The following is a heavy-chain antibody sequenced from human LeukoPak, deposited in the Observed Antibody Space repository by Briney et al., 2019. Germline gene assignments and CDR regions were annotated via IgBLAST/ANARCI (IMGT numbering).Heavy chain of an antibody. CDR1: GFTVSSNY. J-gene: IGHJ4*02. V-gene: IGHV3-53*01. Sequence: GGSLRLSCAASGFTVSSNYMSWVRQAPGKGLEWVSIIYSGGTTYYADSVKGRFTISRDNSKNTVYLQMNSLRAEDTAVYYCARDNRTDYYGSGSYYTWGQGTLVTVSS. CDR3: ARDNRTDYYGSGSYYT. CDR2: IYSGGTT. D-gene: IGHD3-10*01.